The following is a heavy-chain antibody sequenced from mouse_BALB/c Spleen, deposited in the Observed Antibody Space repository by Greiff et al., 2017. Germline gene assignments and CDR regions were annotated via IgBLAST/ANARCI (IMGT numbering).Heavy chain of an antibody. CDR2: IYPGNSDT. V-gene: IGHV1-5*01. D-gene: IGHD2-3*01. CDR1: GYTFTSYW. Sequence: EVQLQQSGTVLARPGASVKMSCKASGYTFTSYWMHWVKQRPGQGLEWIGAIYPGNSDTSYNQKFKGKAKLTAVTSTSTAYMELSSLTNEDSAVYYCTRDGYQYYYAMDYWGQGTSVTVSS. J-gene: IGHJ4*01. CDR3: TRDGYQYYYAMDY.